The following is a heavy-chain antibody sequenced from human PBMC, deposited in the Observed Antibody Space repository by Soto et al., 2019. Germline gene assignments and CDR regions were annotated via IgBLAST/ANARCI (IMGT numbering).Heavy chain of an antibody. J-gene: IGHJ6*02. V-gene: IGHV3-23*01. Sequence: GGSLRLSCAASGFTFSRYAMSWVRQAPGKGLEWVSTVTGGGHTTYNADSVSGRFTISRDNSKNTLYLQMNNLRAEDTAIYYCASSSGDLDVYGMDIWGPGTTVTVSS. CDR3: ASSSGDLDVYGMDI. D-gene: IGHD3-10*01. CDR2: VTGGGHTT. CDR1: GFTFSRYA.